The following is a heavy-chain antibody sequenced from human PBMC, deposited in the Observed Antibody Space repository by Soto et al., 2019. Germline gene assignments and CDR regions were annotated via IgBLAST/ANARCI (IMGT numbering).Heavy chain of an antibody. D-gene: IGHD3-22*01. CDR3: AKDRQFRSYFESSGCYNS. V-gene: IGHV3-23*01. CDR2: ISGSGVIT. CDR1: GFTFRSQD. J-gene: IGHJ4*02. Sequence: EVQLLESRGGLVQPGGSLRLACVASGFTFRSQDMRWVRQAPGKGLEWVSGISGSGVITYYADSVKGRFTISRDNSKNTLYLQMNSLRAEDTAVYYCAKDRQFRSYFESSGCYNSSGQGTLVTVSS.